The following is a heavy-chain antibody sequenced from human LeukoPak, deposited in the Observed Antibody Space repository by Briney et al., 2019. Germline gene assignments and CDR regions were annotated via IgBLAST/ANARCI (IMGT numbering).Heavy chain of an antibody. CDR3: ARDRGGSSGWYGFDY. CDR1: GGSISSGSYY. Sequence: SQTLSLTCTVSGGSISSGSYYWSWIRQPAGKGLEWIGRIYTSGSTNYNPSLKSRVTISVDTSKNQFSLKLSSVTAADTAVYYCARDRGGSSGWYGFDYWGQGTLVTASS. CDR2: IYTSGST. D-gene: IGHD6-19*01. J-gene: IGHJ4*02. V-gene: IGHV4-61*02.